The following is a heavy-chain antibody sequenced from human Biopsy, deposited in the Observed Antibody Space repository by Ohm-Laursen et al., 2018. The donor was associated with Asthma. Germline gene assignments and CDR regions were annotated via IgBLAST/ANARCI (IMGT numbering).Heavy chain of an antibody. J-gene: IGHJ4*02. Sequence: SLRLSCAASGFTFSHYGLHWLRQAPGKGLDWVAVISFDGRNKNYTDSVKGRFTISRDNSRNTLHLQMNSLRAGDTAVYYCAKDVLPGWELRRGTDYWGQGTLVTVSS. D-gene: IGHD1-26*01. V-gene: IGHV3-30*18. CDR3: AKDVLPGWELRRGTDY. CDR1: GFTFSHYG. CDR2: ISFDGRNK.